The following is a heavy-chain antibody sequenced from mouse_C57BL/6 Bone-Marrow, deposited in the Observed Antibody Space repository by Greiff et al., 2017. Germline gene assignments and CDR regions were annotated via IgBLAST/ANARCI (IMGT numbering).Heavy chain of an antibody. D-gene: IGHD2-4*01. CDR1: GFSLSTSGMC. J-gene: IGHJ3*01. CDR3: ARRGDDDDGFAY. Sequence: QVTLKESGPGILQSSQTLSLTCSFSGFSLSTSGMCVSCIRQPSGKVLDWLARIYWDDDKRYNPSLKRRLTISKDTSRNQVFLKITSVDTADTATYYCARRGDDDDGFAYWGQGTLVTVSA. V-gene: IGHV8-12*01. CDR2: IYWDDDK.